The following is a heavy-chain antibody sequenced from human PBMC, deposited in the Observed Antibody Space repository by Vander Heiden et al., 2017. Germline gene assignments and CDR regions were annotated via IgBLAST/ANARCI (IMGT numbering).Heavy chain of an antibody. CDR3: ARDVDGYRYYFDY. D-gene: IGHD5-18*01. J-gene: IGHJ4*02. CDR2: ISYSGSP. Sequence: QVQLQESGPGLVKPSATLSLTCSVPGGSISTVYWSWIRQPPGKGLEWIGYISYSGSPNYNPSLKSRVTISVDTSKKQFSLRLSSVTAADTAVYYCARDVDGYRYYFDYWGQGTLVTVSS. V-gene: IGHV4-59*01. CDR1: GGSISTVY.